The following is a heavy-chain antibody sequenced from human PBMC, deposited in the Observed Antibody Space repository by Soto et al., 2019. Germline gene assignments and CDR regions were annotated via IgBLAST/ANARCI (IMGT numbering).Heavy chain of an antibody. D-gene: IGHD5-12*01. V-gene: IGHV3-9*01. Sequence: GGSLRLSCAASGFTFDDYAMHWVRQAPGKGQEWVSGISWNSGSIGYADSVKGRFTIPRDNAKNSLYLQMNSLRAEDTALYYCAKDIGRRDGYLPSYYAMDVCGQGTTVTVSS. CDR2: ISWNSGSI. J-gene: IGHJ6*02. CDR1: GFTFDDYA. CDR3: AKDIGRRDGYLPSYYAMDV.